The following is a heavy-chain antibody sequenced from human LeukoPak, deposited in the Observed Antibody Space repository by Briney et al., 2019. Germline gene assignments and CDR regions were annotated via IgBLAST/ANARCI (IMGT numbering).Heavy chain of an antibody. CDR1: GFTFSTYW. CDR3: ARLIEQQLVGNWFDP. J-gene: IGHJ5*02. V-gene: IGHV3-7*01. CDR2: IKQDGSEK. D-gene: IGHD6-13*01. Sequence: GGSLRLSCVASGFTFSTYWMSWVRQAPGKGLEWVANIKQDGSEKYYVDSVKGRFTISRDNAKNSLYLQMNSLRAEDTAVYYCARLIEQQLVGNWFDPWGQGTLVTVSS.